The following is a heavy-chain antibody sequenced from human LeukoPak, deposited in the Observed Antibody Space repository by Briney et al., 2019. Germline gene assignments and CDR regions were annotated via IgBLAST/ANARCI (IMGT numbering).Heavy chain of an antibody. CDR3: ARDMGYHDFLAGYLDLGYLDY. CDR1: GGSISSYY. V-gene: IGHV4-59*01. Sequence: SETLSLTCTVSGGSISSYYWSWIRQPPGKGLEWIGCIHYSGSTNYNPSLKSRVIISVDTSTNQFSPKLSSVTAADTAVYYCARDMGYHDFLAGYLDLGYLDYWGQGTLVTVSS. D-gene: IGHD3-9*01. CDR2: IHYSGST. J-gene: IGHJ4*02.